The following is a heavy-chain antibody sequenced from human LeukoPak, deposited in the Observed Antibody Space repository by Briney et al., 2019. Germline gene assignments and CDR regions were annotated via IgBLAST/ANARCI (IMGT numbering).Heavy chain of an antibody. CDR1: GYSFTKYW. J-gene: IGHJ6*02. CDR2: IYPGDSDT. CDR3: ARSNCRYYYYYGMDV. D-gene: IGHD7-27*01. Sequence: GESLKISCKGSGYSFTKYWIGWVRQMPGKGLEWMGIIYPGDSDTRYSPSFQGQVTISADKSISTAYLQWSSLKASDTAIYYCARSNCRYYYYYGMDVWGQGTTVTVSS. V-gene: IGHV5-51*01.